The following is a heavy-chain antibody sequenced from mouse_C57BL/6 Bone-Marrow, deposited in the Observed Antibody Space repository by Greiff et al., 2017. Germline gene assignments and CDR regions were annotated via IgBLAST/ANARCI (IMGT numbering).Heavy chain of an antibody. D-gene: IGHD2-5*01. CDR1: GSNIKDYY. J-gene: IGHJ4*01. Sequence: VQLKQSGAELVRPGASVKLSCTASGSNIKDYYMHWVKQRPEQGLEWIGRIDPEDGDTEYAPKFQGKATMTADTSSNTAYLQLSSLTSEDTAVYYCTTDSNFYYAMDYWGQGTSVTVSS. CDR3: TTDSNFYYAMDY. V-gene: IGHV14-1*01. CDR2: IDPEDGDT.